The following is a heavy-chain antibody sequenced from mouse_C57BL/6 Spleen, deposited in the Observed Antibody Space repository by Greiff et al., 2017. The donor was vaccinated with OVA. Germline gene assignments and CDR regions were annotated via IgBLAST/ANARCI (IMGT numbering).Heavy chain of an antibody. CDR3: ARGYYGSLYAMDY. J-gene: IGHJ4*01. Sequence: VQLQQPGAELVKPGASVKMSCKASGYTFTSYWITWVKQRPGQGLEWIGDIYPGSGSTNYNEKFKSKATLTVDTSSSTAYMQLSSLTSEDSAVYYCARGYYGSLYAMDYWGQGTSVTVSS. V-gene: IGHV1-55*01. CDR2: IYPGSGST. D-gene: IGHD1-1*01. CDR1: GYTFTSYW.